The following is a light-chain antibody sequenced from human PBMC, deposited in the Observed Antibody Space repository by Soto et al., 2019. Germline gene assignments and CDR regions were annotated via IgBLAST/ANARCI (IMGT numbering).Light chain of an antibody. CDR1: QSVDNY. V-gene: IGKV3-11*01. CDR2: GAS. J-gene: IGKJ3*01. Sequence: EIVLTQSPATLSLSPGERATLSCRASQSVDNYLAWYQQKPGQAPRLLIYGASNRATGIPARFSGSGSGTEFTLTISSLESEDFAVYYCQQHSNWPRLTFGPGTKVDIK. CDR3: QQHSNWPRLT.